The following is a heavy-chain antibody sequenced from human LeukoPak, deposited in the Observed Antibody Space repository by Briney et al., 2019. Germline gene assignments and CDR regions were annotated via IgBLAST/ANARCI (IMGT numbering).Heavy chain of an antibody. CDR1: GFTFNNYI. D-gene: IGHD3-22*01. CDR3: ARGLFLSGYLDAFDI. V-gene: IGHV3-21*04. CDR2: ISTSSSYI. Sequence: GGSLRLSCAASGFTFNNYIMNWVRQAPGKGLEWVSSISTSSSYIYYADSVKGRFTISRDNAKNSLYLQMNSLRVEDTAVYYCARGLFLSGYLDAFDIWGQGTVVTVSS. J-gene: IGHJ3*02.